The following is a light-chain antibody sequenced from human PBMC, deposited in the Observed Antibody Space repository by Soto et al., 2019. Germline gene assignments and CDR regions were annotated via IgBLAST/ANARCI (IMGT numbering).Light chain of an antibody. CDR2: GAS. CDR3: QQYNNWSPWT. J-gene: IGKJ1*01. CDR1: QSVSTN. Sequence: RVMTQSPATLSLSPGERATLSCRASQSVSTNVAWYQQTPCQAPRLLIYGASTRATDIPARFSGSGSGTDFSLTISSLQSEDFAVYFCQQYNNWSPWTFGQGTKVEVK. V-gene: IGKV3-15*01.